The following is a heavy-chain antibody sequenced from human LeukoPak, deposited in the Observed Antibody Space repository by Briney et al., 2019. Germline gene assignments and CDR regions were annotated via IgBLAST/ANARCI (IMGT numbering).Heavy chain of an antibody. D-gene: IGHD3-10*01. CDR2: ISGSGGST. Sequence: GGSLRLSCAASGFTFSSYAMSWVRQAPGKGLEWVSAISGSGGSTYYADSVKGRFTISRDNSKNTLYLQMNSLRAEDTAVYYFAKAYYGSGSYARGLLVYWGQGSLVTDSS. J-gene: IGHJ4*02. CDR3: AKAYYGSGSYARGLLVY. V-gene: IGHV3-23*01. CDR1: GFTFSSYA.